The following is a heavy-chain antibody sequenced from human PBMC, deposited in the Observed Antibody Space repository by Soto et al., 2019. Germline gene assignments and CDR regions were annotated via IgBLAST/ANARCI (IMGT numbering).Heavy chain of an antibody. CDR1: GFTFSDYA. Sequence: PGGSLRLSCAASGFTFSDYAMHWVRQAPGKGLEWVAVVSHDGRNTHYADSVKGRFTISRDSSKNTVSLEMTSLRAEDTAVYYCAKDKVPVVVTAPFDYWGQGTLVTVSS. D-gene: IGHD2-21*02. CDR2: VSHDGRNT. CDR3: AKDKVPVVVTAPFDY. V-gene: IGHV3-30*18. J-gene: IGHJ4*02.